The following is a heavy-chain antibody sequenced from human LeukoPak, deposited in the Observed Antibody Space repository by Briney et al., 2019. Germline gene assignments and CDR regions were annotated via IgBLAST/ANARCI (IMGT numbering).Heavy chain of an antibody. J-gene: IGHJ6*02. CDR2: ISAYNGNT. V-gene: IGHV1-18*01. CDR1: GYTFTSYG. CDR3: ARVHYYYYGMDV. Sequence: ASVTVSCKAPGYTFTSYGISWVRQAPGQGLEWMGWISAYNGNTNYAQKLQGRVTMTTDTSTSTAYMELRSLRSDDTAVYYCARVHYYYYGMDVWGQGTTVTVSS.